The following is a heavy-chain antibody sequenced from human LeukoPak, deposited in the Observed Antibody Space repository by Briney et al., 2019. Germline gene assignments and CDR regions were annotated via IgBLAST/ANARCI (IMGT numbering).Heavy chain of an antibody. Sequence: GGSLRLSCAASGFTFSSYSMNWVRQAPGKGLEWVSYISSSSSTIYYADSVKGRFTISRDNGKNSLYLQMNSLRAEDTAVYYCARFHYCGGDCYSGFDYWGQGTLVTVSS. CDR1: GFTFSSYS. CDR3: ARFHYCGGDCYSGFDY. D-gene: IGHD2-21*01. CDR2: ISSSSSTI. J-gene: IGHJ4*02. V-gene: IGHV3-48*01.